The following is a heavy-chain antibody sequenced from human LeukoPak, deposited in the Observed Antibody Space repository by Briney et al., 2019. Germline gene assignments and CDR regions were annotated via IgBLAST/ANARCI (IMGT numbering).Heavy chain of an antibody. V-gene: IGHV1-2*02. Sequence: ASVKVSCKASGYTFTGYYMHWVRQAPGQGLEWMGWINPNSGGTNYAQKFQGRVTMTRDTSISTAYMELSRLGSDDTAVYYCARISGVVLRYFDYHDAFDIWGQGTMVTVSS. CDR3: ARISGVVLRYFDYHDAFDI. J-gene: IGHJ3*02. CDR2: INPNSGGT. CDR1: GYTFTGYY. D-gene: IGHD3-9*01.